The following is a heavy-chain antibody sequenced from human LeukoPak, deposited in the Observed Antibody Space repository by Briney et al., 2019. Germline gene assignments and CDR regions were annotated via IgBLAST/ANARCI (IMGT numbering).Heavy chain of an antibody. CDR3: ARAYSSTDSLIDY. Sequence: GASVKVSCKASGYAFTSSYIHWVRQAPGQGLEWMGMINPSGGSTTYAQKFQGRVTMTRDMSTSTVYMELSSLRSEDTAVYYCARAYSSTDSLIDYWGHRTLVTVSS. CDR1: GYAFTSSY. CDR2: INPSGGST. D-gene: IGHD6-13*01. V-gene: IGHV1-46*01. J-gene: IGHJ4*01.